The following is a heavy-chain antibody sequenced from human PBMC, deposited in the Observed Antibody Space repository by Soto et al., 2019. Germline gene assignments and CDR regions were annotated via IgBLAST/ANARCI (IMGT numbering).Heavy chain of an antibody. CDR2: ISSHNGNT. CDR3: VRTYTSGWYDY. J-gene: IGHJ4*02. Sequence: QVHLVQSGAEVKKPGASVKVSCKASGYTFRTYDISWVRQAPGQGLEWMGWISSHNGNTNYAQKVQDRVTMTTDTSTSTAYMELRSLRSDDTAVYYCVRTYTSGWYDYWGQGTLVTVSS. D-gene: IGHD6-19*01. V-gene: IGHV1-18*01. CDR1: GYTFRTYD.